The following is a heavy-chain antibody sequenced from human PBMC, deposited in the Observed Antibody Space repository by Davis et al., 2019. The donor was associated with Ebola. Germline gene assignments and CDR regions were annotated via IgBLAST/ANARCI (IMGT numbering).Heavy chain of an antibody. CDR3: ARDNGLGYCSSTSCQSYYYYGMDV. J-gene: IGHJ6*02. V-gene: IGHV3-9*01. Sequence: GGSLRLSCAASGFTFADYAMHWVRHAPGKGLEWVSGISWNSGSIGYADSVKGRFTISRDNAKNSLYLQMNSLRDEDTAVYYCARDNGLGYCSSTSCQSYYYYGMDVWGQGTTVTVSS. D-gene: IGHD2-2*01. CDR2: ISWNSGSI. CDR1: GFTFADYA.